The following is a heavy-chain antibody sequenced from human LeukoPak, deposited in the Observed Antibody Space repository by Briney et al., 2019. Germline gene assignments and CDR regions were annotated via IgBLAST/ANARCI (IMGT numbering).Heavy chain of an antibody. CDR1: GGSISRYY. J-gene: IGHJ4*02. CDR2: IYYSGNT. V-gene: IGHV4-59*08. Sequence: SETLSLTCTVSGGSISRYYWTWIRQPPGKGLEWIGWIYYSGNTNFNPSLKSRVTLSVDTSKNHFSLNLSSVTAADTAVYYCARGGAAAAGSFLDYWGQGTLVTVSS. D-gene: IGHD6-13*01. CDR3: ARGGAAAAGSFLDY.